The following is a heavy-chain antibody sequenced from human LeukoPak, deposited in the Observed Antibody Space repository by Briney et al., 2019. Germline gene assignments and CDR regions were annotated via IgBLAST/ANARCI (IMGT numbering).Heavy chain of an antibody. CDR2: ISGSGGT. CDR1: GFTFSSYA. V-gene: IGHV3-23*01. D-gene: IGHD6-19*01. J-gene: IGHJ4*02. CDR3: ATLDSSGWYGVY. Sequence: GGSLRLYCAASGFTFSSYAMRWVRQAPGKGLQWVSSISGSGGTFYADSVKGRFTISRDNSKNTLYLQMNSLRAEDTAVYYCATLDSSGWYGVYWGQGTLVTVSS.